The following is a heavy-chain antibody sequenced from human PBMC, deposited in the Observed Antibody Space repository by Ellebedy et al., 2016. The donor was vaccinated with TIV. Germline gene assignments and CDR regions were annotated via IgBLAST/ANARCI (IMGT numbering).Heavy chain of an antibody. Sequence: MPSETLSLTCTVSGGSITTGGDYRGWIRQPPGKGLEWIGTVSYIGGTYYNPSLKSRRTVSVDTSKNQFSLNLSSVTAADTAVYYCARDPAPPRGRFDTWGQGTLVTVSS. J-gene: IGHJ5*02. V-gene: IGHV4-39*07. CDR1: GGSITTGGDY. CDR3: ARDPAPPRGRFDT. CDR2: VSYIGGT.